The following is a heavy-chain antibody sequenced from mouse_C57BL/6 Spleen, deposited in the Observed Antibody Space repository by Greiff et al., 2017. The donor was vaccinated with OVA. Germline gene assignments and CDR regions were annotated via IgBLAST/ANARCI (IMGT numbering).Heavy chain of an antibody. J-gene: IGHJ3*01. Sequence: QVQLKQPGAELVRPGSSVKLSCKASGYTFTSYWMHWVKQRPMQGLEWIGNIDPSDSETHYNQKFKDKATLTVDKSSSTAYMQLSSLTSEDSAVYYCAREDYYGSSSFAYWGQGTLVTVSA. CDR3: AREDYYGSSSFAY. D-gene: IGHD1-1*01. V-gene: IGHV1-52*01. CDR2: IDPSDSET. CDR1: GYTFTSYW.